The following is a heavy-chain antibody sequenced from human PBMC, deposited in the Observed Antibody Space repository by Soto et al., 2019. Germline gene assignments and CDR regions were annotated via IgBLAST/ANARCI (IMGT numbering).Heavy chain of an antibody. CDR1: GFSFSSYG. D-gene: IGHD3-3*01. V-gene: IGHV3-30*18. CDR3: AKEDNDFRFGP. CDR2: ISYDGSNK. J-gene: IGHJ5*02. Sequence: GGSLRLSCAASGFSFSSYGMNWVRQAPGKGLEWVAVISYDGSNKYYADSVKGRFTISRDNSKNTLYLQMDSLRAEDTAVYYCAKEDNDFRFGPWGQGTLVTVSS.